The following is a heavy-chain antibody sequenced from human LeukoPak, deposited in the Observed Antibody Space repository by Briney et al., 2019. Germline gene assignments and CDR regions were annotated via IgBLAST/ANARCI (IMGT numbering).Heavy chain of an antibody. CDR3: ARLYGSGSNYFDY. V-gene: IGHV4-31*03. Sequence: SETLSLTCTVSGDSISSGPYYWSWIRQHPGKDLEWIGYIYYSGSTYYKPSLRGRVTISVDTSKNQFSLYLNSVTAADTAVYYCARLYGSGSNYFDYGGQGILVTVSS. D-gene: IGHD3-10*01. CDR2: IYYSGST. J-gene: IGHJ4*02. CDR1: GDSISSGPYY.